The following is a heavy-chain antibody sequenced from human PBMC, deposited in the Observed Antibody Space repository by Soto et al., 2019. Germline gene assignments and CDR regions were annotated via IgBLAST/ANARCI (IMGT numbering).Heavy chain of an antibody. V-gene: IGHV4-39*01. CDR1: GGSISSSSYY. Sequence: QLLESGPGLVKPSETLSLTCTVSGGSISSSSYYWGWIRQPPGKGLEWIGSIYYSGSTYYNPSLKSRVTISVDTSKNQFSLKLSSVTAADTAVYYCARPSDGSGSYFYYWGQGTLVTVSS. CDR3: ARPSDGSGSYFYY. CDR2: IYYSGST. D-gene: IGHD3-10*01. J-gene: IGHJ4*02.